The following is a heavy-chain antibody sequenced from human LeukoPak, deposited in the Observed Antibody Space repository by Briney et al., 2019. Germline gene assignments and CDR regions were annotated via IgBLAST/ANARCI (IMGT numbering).Heavy chain of an antibody. CDR3: ARGRGSTKGVRYYYYMDV. CDR2: INHSGST. D-gene: IGHD2-2*01. J-gene: IGHJ6*03. Sequence: SETLSLTCAVYGGSFRGYYWSWIRQPPGKGLEWIGEINHSGSTNYYPSLKSRVTISVDTSKNQFSLKLSSVTAADTAVYYCARGRGSTKGVRYYYYMDVWGKGTTVTVSS. CDR1: GGSFRGYY. V-gene: IGHV4-34*01.